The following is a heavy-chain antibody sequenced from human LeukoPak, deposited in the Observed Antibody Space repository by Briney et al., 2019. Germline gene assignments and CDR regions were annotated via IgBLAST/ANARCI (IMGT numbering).Heavy chain of an antibody. CDR1: GFTFSSYA. V-gene: IGHV3-23*01. Sequence: PGGSLRLSCAASGFTFSSYAMSWVRQAPGKGLEWVSAISGSGGSTYYADSVKGRFTISRDNAKNSLYLQMNSLRAEDTAVYYCARDQGYSSSWLDYWGQGTLVTVSS. CDR2: ISGSGGST. J-gene: IGHJ4*02. D-gene: IGHD6-13*01. CDR3: ARDQGYSSSWLDY.